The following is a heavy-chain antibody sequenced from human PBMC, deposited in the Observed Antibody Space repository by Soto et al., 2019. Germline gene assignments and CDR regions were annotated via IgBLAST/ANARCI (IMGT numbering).Heavy chain of an antibody. CDR3: AGTTSHQWYYMDV. D-gene: IGHD1-7*01. CDR1: GDSVSSNRAA. J-gene: IGHJ6*03. Sequence: SQTLSLTCAISGDSVSSNRAAWNWIRLSPSRDLEWLARTYYRSRWYNDYAVSVRSRITVNPDTSKNQFSLQLTSVTPEDTAVYYCAGTTSHQWYYMDVWGKGTTVTVS. V-gene: IGHV6-1*01. CDR2: TYYRSRWYN.